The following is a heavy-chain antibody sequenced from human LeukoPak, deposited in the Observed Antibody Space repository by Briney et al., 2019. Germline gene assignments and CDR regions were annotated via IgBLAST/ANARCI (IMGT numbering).Heavy chain of an antibody. Sequence: PSETLSLTCTVSGYSISSGYYWGWIRQPPGKGLEWIGSIYHSGSTYYNPSLKSRVTISVDTSKNQFSLKLSSVTAADTAVYYCARHQEVRMIAQGFAYWGQGTLVTVSS. CDR2: IYHSGST. J-gene: IGHJ4*02. CDR3: ARHQEVRMIAQGFAY. D-gene: IGHD3-22*01. V-gene: IGHV4-38-2*02. CDR1: GYSISSGYY.